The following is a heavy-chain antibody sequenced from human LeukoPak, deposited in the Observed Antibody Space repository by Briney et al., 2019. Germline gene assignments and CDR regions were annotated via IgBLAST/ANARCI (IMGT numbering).Heavy chain of an antibody. V-gene: IGHV1-69*05. CDR2: IIPIFGTA. D-gene: IGHD1-26*01. CDR1: GGTFSSYA. J-gene: IGHJ4*02. Sequence: SVKVSCKASGGTFSSYAISWVRQAPGQGLEWMGRIIPIFGTANYAQKFQGRVTITTDESTSTAYMELSSLRSEDPAVYYCAREIVGATGGYFDYWGQGTLVTVSS. CDR3: AREIVGATGGYFDY.